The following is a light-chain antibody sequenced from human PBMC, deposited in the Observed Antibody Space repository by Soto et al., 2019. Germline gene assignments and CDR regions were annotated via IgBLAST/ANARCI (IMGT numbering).Light chain of an antibody. V-gene: IGKV1-12*01. CDR2: SAS. J-gene: IGKJ4*01. CDR3: QQADSFPLT. Sequence: DLQMTQSPSYVSASVGDRVTITCRASQGITSWLAWYQQKPGKAPKLLIYSASSLQGGVPSRFSGSGSGTHFTLTISSLQPEDFATYFCQQADSFPLTFGGGTMVEIK. CDR1: QGITSW.